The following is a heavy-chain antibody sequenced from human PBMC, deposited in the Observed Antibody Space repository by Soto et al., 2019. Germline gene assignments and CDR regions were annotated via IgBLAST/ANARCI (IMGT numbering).Heavy chain of an antibody. Sequence: LGGSLRLSCAASGFTVSSNYMSWVRQAPGKGLEWVSVIYSGGSTYYADSVKGRFTISRDNSKNTLYLQMNSLRAEDTAVYYCARDGWFGELGYWGQGTLVTVSS. CDR1: GFTVSSNY. D-gene: IGHD3-10*01. J-gene: IGHJ4*02. CDR3: ARDGWFGELGY. V-gene: IGHV3-53*01. CDR2: IYSGGST.